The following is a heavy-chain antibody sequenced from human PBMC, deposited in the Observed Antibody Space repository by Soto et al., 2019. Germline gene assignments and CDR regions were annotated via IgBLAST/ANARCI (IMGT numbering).Heavy chain of an antibody. Sequence: QVQLVQSGAEVKKPGASVKVSCKASGYTFTSYGISWARQAPGQGLEWMGWISAYNGNTNYAQKLQGRVTMTTDTSTSTAYMELRSLRSDDTAVYYCARDLEAGTTAYYYYYGMDVWGQGTTVTVSS. V-gene: IGHV1-18*01. CDR2: ISAYNGNT. CDR1: GYTFTSYG. D-gene: IGHD1-1*01. J-gene: IGHJ6*02. CDR3: ARDLEAGTTAYYYYYGMDV.